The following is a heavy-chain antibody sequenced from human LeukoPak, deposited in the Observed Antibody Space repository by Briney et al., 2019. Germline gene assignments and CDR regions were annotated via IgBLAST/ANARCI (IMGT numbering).Heavy chain of an antibody. CDR3: ARIHYGSGSSSLFDY. J-gene: IGHJ4*02. CDR1: GFTFSSYA. D-gene: IGHD3-10*01. V-gene: IGHV3-30-3*01. CDR2: ISYDGSNK. Sequence: GRSLGLSCAASGFTFSSYAMHWVRQAPGKGLEWVAVISYDGSNKYYADSVKGRFTISRDNSKNTLYLQMNSLRAEDTAVYYCARIHYGSGSSSLFDYWGQGTLVTVSS.